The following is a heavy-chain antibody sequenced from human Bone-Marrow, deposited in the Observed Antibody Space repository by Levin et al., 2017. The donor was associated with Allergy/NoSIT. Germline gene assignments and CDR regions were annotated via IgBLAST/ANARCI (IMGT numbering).Heavy chain of an antibody. J-gene: IGHJ2*01. Sequence: SQTLSLTCAISGDSVSSNTAAWIWIRQSPSRGLEWLGRTYYRSRWYYDYAVSLKSRITITPDTSRNQFSLQLSSVTPEDTAVYFCARGGVAVAGSPSRFDYWYFDLWGRGTLVTVSS. CDR2: TYYRSRWYY. CDR3: ARGGVAVAGSPSRFDYWYFDL. CDR1: GDSVSSNTAA. D-gene: IGHD6-19*01. V-gene: IGHV6-1*01.